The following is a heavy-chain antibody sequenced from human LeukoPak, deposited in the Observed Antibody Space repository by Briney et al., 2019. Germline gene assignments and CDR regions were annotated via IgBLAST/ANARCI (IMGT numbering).Heavy chain of an antibody. D-gene: IGHD3-22*01. J-gene: IGHJ3*02. CDR2: IYYSGST. CDR1: GGSISSYY. Sequence: PSETLSLTCTVSGGSISSYYWSWIRQPPGKGLEWIGYIYYSGSTNYNPSLKSRVNISVDTSKNQFSLKVSSVTAADTAVYYCARADDIAFDIWGQGTMVTVSS. CDR3: ARADDIAFDI. V-gene: IGHV4-59*01.